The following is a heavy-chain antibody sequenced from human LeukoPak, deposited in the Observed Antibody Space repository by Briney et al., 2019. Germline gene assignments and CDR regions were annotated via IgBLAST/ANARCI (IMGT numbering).Heavy chain of an antibody. D-gene: IGHD3-9*01. CDR3: ARVLRELVIRFYYYYYGMDV. CDR2: ISYDGSNK. V-gene: IGHV3-30-3*01. Sequence: GGPLRLSCAASGFTFSSYWMSWVRQAPGKGLEWVAVISYDGSNKYYADSVKGRFTISRDNSKNTLYLQMNSLRAEDTAVYYCARVLRELVIRFYYYYYGMDVWGQGTTVTVSS. CDR1: GFTFSSYW. J-gene: IGHJ6*02.